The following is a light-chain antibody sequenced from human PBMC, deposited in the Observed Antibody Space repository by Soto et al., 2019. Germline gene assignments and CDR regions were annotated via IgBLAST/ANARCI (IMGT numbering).Light chain of an antibody. J-gene: IGKJ4*01. CDR1: QSVASY. Sequence: EILLTQSPATLSLSPGEVSILSCRASQSVASYLAWYQQKPGQAPRLLIYDASNRATGIPARFSGSGSGTDFTLTISSLEPEDFAVYYCQQRSNWQVTFGGGTKVDIK. CDR3: QQRSNWQVT. V-gene: IGKV3-11*01. CDR2: DAS.